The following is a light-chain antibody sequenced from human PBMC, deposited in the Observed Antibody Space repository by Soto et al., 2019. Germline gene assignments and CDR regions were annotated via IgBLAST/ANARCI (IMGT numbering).Light chain of an antibody. CDR1: QSLLQSDGDYS. V-gene: IGKV2-28*01. J-gene: IGKJ4*01. Sequence: DIVMTQSPLSLPVTPGEPASISCRSSQSLLQSDGDYSLDWYLQKPGQSPQLLIYLGSSRASGVPDRFSGSGSGTDCTLKISRVEAEDVGVYYCMQALQTPLTFGGGTKVDIK. CDR2: LGS. CDR3: MQALQTPLT.